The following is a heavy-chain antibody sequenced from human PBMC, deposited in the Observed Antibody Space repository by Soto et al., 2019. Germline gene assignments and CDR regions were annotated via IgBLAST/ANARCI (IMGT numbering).Heavy chain of an antibody. D-gene: IGHD3-10*01. Sequence: QVQLQESGPGLVKPSETLSLTCTVSGGSISSYYWSWIRQPPGKGLEWIGYIYYSGSTNYNPSLKSLVTISVDTSKNQFSLKLSSVTDADTAVYYCARDRRGGFDYWGQGTLVTVSS. CDR1: GGSISSYY. V-gene: IGHV4-59*01. CDR2: IYYSGST. J-gene: IGHJ4*02. CDR3: ARDRRGGFDY.